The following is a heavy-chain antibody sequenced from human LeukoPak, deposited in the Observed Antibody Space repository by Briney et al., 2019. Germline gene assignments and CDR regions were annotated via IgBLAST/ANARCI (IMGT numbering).Heavy chain of an antibody. CDR3: ARMTEVATIIAP. J-gene: IGHJ5*02. CDR1: GGSISSTTYY. CDR2: IYYSGST. Sequence: PSETLSLTCTVSGGSISSTTYYWDWIRQPPGKGLEWIGYIYYSGSTNYNPSLKSRVTISVDTSKNQFSLTLSSVTAADTAVYYCARMTEVATIIAPWGQGTLVTVSS. V-gene: IGHV4-61*05. D-gene: IGHD5-24*01.